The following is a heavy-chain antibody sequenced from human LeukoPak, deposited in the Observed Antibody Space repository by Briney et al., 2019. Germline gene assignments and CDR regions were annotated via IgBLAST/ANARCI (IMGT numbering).Heavy chain of an antibody. V-gene: IGHV3-7*04. D-gene: IGHD6-19*01. CDR2: IKEDGSWK. Sequence: GGSLRLSCAASGFTFSSSWMGWARRAPGKGLEWVANIKEDGSWKHYAVSVQGRFTISRDNAKNSLYLQMNSLRAEDTAVYYCATDRGWYHADSWGQGTLVTVSS. CDR1: GFTFSSSW. J-gene: IGHJ4*02. CDR3: ATDRGWYHADS.